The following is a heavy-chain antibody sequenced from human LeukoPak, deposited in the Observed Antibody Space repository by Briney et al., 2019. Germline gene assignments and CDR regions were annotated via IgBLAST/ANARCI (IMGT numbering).Heavy chain of an antibody. J-gene: IGHJ4*02. CDR1: GYIFTNYG. CDR2: ITAYNANT. D-gene: IGHD3-3*01. CDR3: ARELRFLDRLSSFDY. V-gene: IGHV1-18*01. Sequence: GASVTVSCKASGYIFTNYGISWVRQAPGQGLEWMGWITAYNANTNYAQKFQGRVTMTTDISTSTAYMELRSLRSGDTAVYFCARELRFLDRLSSFDYWGQGTLVTVSS.